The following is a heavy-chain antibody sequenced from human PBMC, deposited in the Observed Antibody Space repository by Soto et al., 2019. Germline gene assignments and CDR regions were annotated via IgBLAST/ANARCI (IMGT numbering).Heavy chain of an antibody. V-gene: IGHV1-8*01. Sequence: ASVKVSCKASGYTFTSYDINWVRQATGQGLEWMGWMNPNSGNTGYAQKFQGRVTMTRNTSISTAYMELSSLRSEDTAVYYCAREVGYSSGSYYYYYYMDVWGKGTTVTVSS. CDR1: GYTFTSYD. CDR2: MNPNSGNT. CDR3: AREVGYSSGSYYYYYYMDV. J-gene: IGHJ6*03. D-gene: IGHD6-19*01.